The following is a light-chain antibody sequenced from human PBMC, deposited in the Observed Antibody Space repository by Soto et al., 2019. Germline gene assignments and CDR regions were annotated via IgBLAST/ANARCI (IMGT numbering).Light chain of an antibody. CDR2: GAS. J-gene: IGKJ1*01. CDR3: QQYNNWPPWT. Sequence: EIVMTQSPATLSVSPGERATLSCRASQSVSSNLAWYQQKPGQAPRLLIYGASTRATGIPARFSGSGSGTEFTLTISSSQSEDFAVYYCQQYNNWPPWTFGQGTKVEIK. CDR1: QSVSSN. V-gene: IGKV3-15*01.